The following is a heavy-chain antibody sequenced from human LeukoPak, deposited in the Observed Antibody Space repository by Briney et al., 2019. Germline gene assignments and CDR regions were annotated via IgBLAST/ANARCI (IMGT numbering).Heavy chain of an antibody. CDR3: ARDGGQSYDILTGYYNNDWFDP. CDR2: ISAYDGNT. D-gene: IGHD3-9*01. Sequence: ASVKVSCKASGGTFSSYAISWVRQAPGQGLEWMGWISAYDGNTDYAQYLQGRVTMTIDTSTSTAYMELRSLRSDDTAVYYCARDGGQSYDILTGYYNNDWFDPWGQGTLVTVSS. J-gene: IGHJ5*02. V-gene: IGHV1-18*01. CDR1: GGTFSSYA.